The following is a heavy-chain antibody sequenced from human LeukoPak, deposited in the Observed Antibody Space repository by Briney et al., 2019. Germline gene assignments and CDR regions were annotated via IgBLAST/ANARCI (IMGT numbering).Heavy chain of an antibody. CDR2: INHSGST. J-gene: IGHJ2*01. V-gene: IGHV4-34*01. D-gene: IGHD6-13*01. CDR3: ARESRVAAAGTLGWYFDL. Sequence: KPSETLSLTCAVYGGSFSGYYWSWIRQPPGKGLEWIGEINHSGSTNYNPSLKSRVTISVDTSKNQFSLKLSSVTAADTAVYYCARESRVAAAGTLGWYFDLWGRGTLVTVSS. CDR1: GGSFSGYY.